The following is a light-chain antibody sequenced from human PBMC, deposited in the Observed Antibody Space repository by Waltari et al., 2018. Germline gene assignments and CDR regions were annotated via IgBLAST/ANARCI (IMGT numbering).Light chain of an antibody. J-gene: IGKJ4*01. CDR3: QQRRSWPLT. Sequence: EIVLTQSPAILSFSPGERATLSCRASQSVGTYLAWYQQRPGQSPGLLIYDASYRATGIPGRFSGSGSETDFTLTISSLQPEDFAVYYCQQRRSWPLTFGGGTRVQI. CDR1: QSVGTY. CDR2: DAS. V-gene: IGKV3-11*01.